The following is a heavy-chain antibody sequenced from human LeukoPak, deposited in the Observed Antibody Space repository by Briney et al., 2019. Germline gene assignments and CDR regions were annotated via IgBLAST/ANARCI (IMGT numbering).Heavy chain of an antibody. CDR1: GGSISSYY. CDR2: IFTSGST. J-gene: IGHJ6*03. Sequence: PSETLSLTCAVSGGSISSYYWSWVRQPPGRGLVGIGYIFTSGSTNYNPSLKSRVTISVDTSKNQLSLKLSSVTAADTAVYYCARASYYDPPRAYYYMDVWGKGTTVTVSS. V-gene: IGHV4-4*09. D-gene: IGHD3-3*01. CDR3: ARASYYDPPRAYYYMDV.